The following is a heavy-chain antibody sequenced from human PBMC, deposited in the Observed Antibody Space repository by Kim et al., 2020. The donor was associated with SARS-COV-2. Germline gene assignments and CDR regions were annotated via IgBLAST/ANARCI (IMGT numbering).Heavy chain of an antibody. V-gene: IGHV4-31*03. Sequence: SETLSLTCTVSGGSISSGGYYWNWVRQHPGKGLEWIGYMFYTGSTNYNPSLKSRVTISVDTSKNHFSLKVTSVTAADTAVYYCARRPSYPPDGFDVWGQG. CDR1: GGSISSGGYY. CDR3: ARRPSYPPDGFDV. J-gene: IGHJ6*02. D-gene: IGHD6-6*01. CDR2: MFYTGST.